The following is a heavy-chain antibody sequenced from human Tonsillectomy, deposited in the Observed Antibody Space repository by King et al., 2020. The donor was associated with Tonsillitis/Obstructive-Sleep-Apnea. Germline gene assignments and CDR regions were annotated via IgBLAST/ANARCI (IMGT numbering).Heavy chain of an antibody. Sequence: QLVQSGAEVKKPGSSVKVSCKASGGTFSNYAISWVRQAPGQGLEWMGGIIPMLGITNYAQKFQGRITITADKSTSTAYMELSSLRSEDTAVFYCARAPPPLSGVYAGAFDIWGQGTMVTVSS. J-gene: IGHJ3*02. V-gene: IGHV1-69*10. CDR3: ARAPPPLSGVYAGAFDI. D-gene: IGHD5/OR15-5a*01. CDR1: GGTFSNYA. CDR2: IIPMLGIT.